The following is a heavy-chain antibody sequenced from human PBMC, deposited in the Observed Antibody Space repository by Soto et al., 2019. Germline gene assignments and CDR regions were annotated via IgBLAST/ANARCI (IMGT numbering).Heavy chain of an antibody. CDR3: ASYYSSGERYYYYGMDV. CDR1: GYTFTSYY. D-gene: IGHD3-10*01. V-gene: IGHV1-46*01. CDR2: INPSGGST. Sequence: ASVKVSCKASGYTFTSYYMHWVRQAPGQGLEWMGIINPSGGSTSYAQKFQGRVTMTRDTSTSTVYMELSSLRSEDTAVYYCASYYSSGERYYYYGMDVWGQGTTVTVSS. J-gene: IGHJ6*02.